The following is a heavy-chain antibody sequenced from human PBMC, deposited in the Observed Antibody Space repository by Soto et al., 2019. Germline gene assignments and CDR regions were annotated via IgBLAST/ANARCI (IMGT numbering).Heavy chain of an antibody. J-gene: IGHJ5*02. CDR3: ARDLVTMVRGVITRINWFDP. Sequence: SVKVSCKASGGTFSSYAISWVRQAPGQGLEWMGGIIPIFGTANYAQKFQGRVTITADESTSTAYMELSSLRSEDTAVYYCARDLVTMVRGVITRINWFDPWGQGTLVTVSS. D-gene: IGHD3-10*01. CDR1: GGTFSSYA. CDR2: IIPIFGTA. V-gene: IGHV1-69*13.